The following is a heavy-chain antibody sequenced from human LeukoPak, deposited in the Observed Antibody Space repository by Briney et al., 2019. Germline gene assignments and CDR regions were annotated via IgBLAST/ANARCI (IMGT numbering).Heavy chain of an antibody. CDR2: ISGSGDST. V-gene: IGHV3-23*01. CDR1: GSTFSSYA. Sequence: PGGSLRLSCAASGSTFSSYAMSWVRQAPGKGLEWVSAISGSGDSTYHADSVKGRFTISRDNSKNTLYLQMNSLRAEDTAVYYCAKDGYFGGYPYYFDYWGQGTLVTVSS. J-gene: IGHJ4*02. D-gene: IGHD3-10*01. CDR3: AKDGYFGGYPYYFDY.